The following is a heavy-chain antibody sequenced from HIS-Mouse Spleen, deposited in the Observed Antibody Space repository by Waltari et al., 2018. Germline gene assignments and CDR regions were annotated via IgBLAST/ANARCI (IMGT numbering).Heavy chain of an antibody. Sequence: QLQLQESGPGLVKPSETLSLTCTVSGGSISSSSYYWGWIRQPPGKGLEWIGRIYYRGGPNYNPSLKSRFTIPEDTSRNQFSRRRSSETAAETAVYYWAGRRIAAAGRDYGGQGTLATASS. J-gene: IGHJ4*02. CDR1: GGSISSSSYY. D-gene: IGHD6-13*01. CDR2: IYYRGGP. V-gene: IGHV4-39*07. CDR3: AGRRIAAAGRDY.